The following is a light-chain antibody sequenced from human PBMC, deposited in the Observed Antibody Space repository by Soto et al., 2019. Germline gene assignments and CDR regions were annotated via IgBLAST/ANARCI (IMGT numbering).Light chain of an antibody. Sequence: EVVLTQSPGTLSLSPGERATLSCRASQSVRTSDVTWYQHQPGQAPRLLIYGAFNRDTDIPDRFSGSGSGTDFTLTISRLEAEDFAVYYCQHCGNSRYTFGQGTRLEIK. V-gene: IGKV3-20*01. CDR2: GAF. CDR1: QSVRTSD. CDR3: QHCGNSRYT. J-gene: IGKJ2*01.